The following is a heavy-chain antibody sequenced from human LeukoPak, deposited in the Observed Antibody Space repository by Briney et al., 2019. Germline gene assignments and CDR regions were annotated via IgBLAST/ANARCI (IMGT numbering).Heavy chain of an antibody. Sequence: ASVKVSCKASGYTFTDYYMHWVRQAPGQGLEWMGWINPNSGGTNYAQKFQGRVTMTRNTSISTAYMGLSSLRSEDTAVYYCARASGYSSSWLPRKIYYYYYMDVWGKGTTVTISS. J-gene: IGHJ6*03. CDR2: INPNSGGT. CDR3: ARASGYSSSWLPRKIYYYYYMDV. D-gene: IGHD6-13*01. V-gene: IGHV1-2*02. CDR1: GYTFTDYY.